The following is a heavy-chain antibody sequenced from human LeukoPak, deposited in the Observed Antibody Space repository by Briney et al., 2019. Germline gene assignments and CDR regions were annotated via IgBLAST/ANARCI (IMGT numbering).Heavy chain of an antibody. Sequence: ASVKVSCKASGGTFSSYAISWVRQAPGQGLEWMGWINPNSGGTNYAQKFQGRVTMTRDTSISTAYMELSRLRSDDTAVYYCATSSDWYFQHWGQGTLVTVSS. CDR3: ATSSDWYFQH. D-gene: IGHD3/OR15-3a*01. V-gene: IGHV1-2*02. CDR1: GGTFSSYA. J-gene: IGHJ1*01. CDR2: INPNSGGT.